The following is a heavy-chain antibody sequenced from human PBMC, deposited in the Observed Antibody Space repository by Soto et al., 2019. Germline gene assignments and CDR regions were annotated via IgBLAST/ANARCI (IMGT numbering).Heavy chain of an antibody. CDR1: GFTFSRHA. V-gene: IGHV3-23*01. D-gene: IGHD2-2*01. Sequence: GGSLRLSCTTSGFTFSRHAMTWVRQAPGRGLQWVSSISNSDDSTYYAASVKGRFTISRDISISTAYLQWSSLKASDTAMYYCGAGVDQLLGFDYWGQGTLVTVSS. CDR2: ISNSDDST. CDR3: GAGVDQLLGFDY. J-gene: IGHJ4*02.